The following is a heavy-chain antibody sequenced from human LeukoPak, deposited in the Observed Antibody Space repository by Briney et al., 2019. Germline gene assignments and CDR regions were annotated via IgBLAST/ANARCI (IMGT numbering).Heavy chain of an antibody. D-gene: IGHD1-26*01. CDR2: VNSNSGDT. CDR3: ARDYGNQGADEHNWFDP. V-gene: IGHV1-2*02. CDR1: GYTFTGYY. Sequence: ASVKVSCKASGYTFTGYYMHWVRHAPGQGLQWMGGVNSNSGDTNYAQKFQGRVTMTRDTSISTAYMELSSLRPDDTAVYYCARDYGNQGADEHNWFDPWGQGTLVTVSS. J-gene: IGHJ5*02.